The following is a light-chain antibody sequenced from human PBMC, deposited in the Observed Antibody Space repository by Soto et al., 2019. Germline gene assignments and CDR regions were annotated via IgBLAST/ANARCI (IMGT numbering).Light chain of an antibody. V-gene: IGKV3-20*01. CDR2: GAF. J-gene: IGKJ3*01. Sequence: EIVLTQSPGTLSLSPGERATLSCRASQSVGSTYIAWSQQRAGQAPRLLIYGAFNRATGIPDRFSGSGSGTDFTLTISRLEPEDFAVYYCHQYDLTPFTFGPGTNVDI. CDR1: QSVGSTY. CDR3: HQYDLTPFT.